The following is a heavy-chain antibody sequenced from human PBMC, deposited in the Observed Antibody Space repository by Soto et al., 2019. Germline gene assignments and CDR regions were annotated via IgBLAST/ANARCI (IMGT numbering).Heavy chain of an antibody. D-gene: IGHD3-22*01. V-gene: IGHV1-69*13. CDR2: IIPIFGTA. CDR1: GGTFSSYA. CDR3: ARNLRHYYDSSGYYFEYFQH. Sequence: SVKVSCKASGGTFSSYAISWLRQAPGQGLEWMGGIIPIFGTANYAQKFQGRVTITADESTSTAYMELSSLRSEDTAVYYCARNLRHYYDSSGYYFEYFQHWGQGTLVTVSS. J-gene: IGHJ1*01.